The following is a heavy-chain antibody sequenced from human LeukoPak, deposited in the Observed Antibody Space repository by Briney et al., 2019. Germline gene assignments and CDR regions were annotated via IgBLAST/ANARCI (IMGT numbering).Heavy chain of an antibody. CDR3: AREGTYSNVFDI. Sequence: PSETLSLTCTVSGGSIRSYYWSWIRQPPGKGLQWIGYISYSGSTNYSPSLKSRVTISLDTSKNHFSLKLSSVTAADTAMYYCAREGTYSNVFDIWGQGTMVTVSS. CDR2: ISYSGST. CDR1: GGSIRSYY. V-gene: IGHV4-59*08. J-gene: IGHJ3*02. D-gene: IGHD2-15*01.